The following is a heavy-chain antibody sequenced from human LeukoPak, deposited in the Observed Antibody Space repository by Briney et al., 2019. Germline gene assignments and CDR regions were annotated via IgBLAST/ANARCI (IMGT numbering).Heavy chain of an antibody. CDR3: ARVTWTYFDY. CDR2: VYYSGDT. J-gene: IGHJ4*02. V-gene: IGHV4-59*08. D-gene: IGHD5-12*01. Sequence: SETLSLTCTVSGDSVSGVYWSWIRQPPGKGLEWIGYVYYSGDTNYNPSLKSRVTMSLDTSKNQVSLKLSSVTAADTAVYYCARVTWTYFDYWGQGTLVTVSS. CDR1: GDSVSGVY.